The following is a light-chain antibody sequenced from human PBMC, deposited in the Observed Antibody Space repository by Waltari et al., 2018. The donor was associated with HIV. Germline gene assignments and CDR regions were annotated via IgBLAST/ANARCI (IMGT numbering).Light chain of an antibody. CDR1: PSVSSS. V-gene: IGKV3-15*01. Sequence: VLLTPSPANLFVSPGERGPLSCRASPSVSSSLAWFQLKPGQAPRLLIYGASTRASGVPARFTATGSGTQFTLTFSNLQSDDFALYFCLQSNKWPRTFGQGTKVEIK. J-gene: IGKJ1*01. CDR3: LQSNKWPRT. CDR2: GAS.